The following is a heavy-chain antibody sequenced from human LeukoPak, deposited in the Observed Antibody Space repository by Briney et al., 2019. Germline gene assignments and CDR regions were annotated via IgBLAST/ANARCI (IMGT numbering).Heavy chain of an antibody. J-gene: IGHJ5*02. CDR2: IWPDDSDT. CDR1: GDNFTNHW. Sequence: GESLKISCKASGDNFTNHWVAWVRQRPGEGLEWMGIIWPDDSDTRYSPSFQGLVTISVDKSIGTAHLQWRSLKASDTALYFCARHSDVPLDLWGQGTLVIVSS. D-gene: IGHD6-6*01. CDR3: ARHSDVPLDL. V-gene: IGHV5-51*01.